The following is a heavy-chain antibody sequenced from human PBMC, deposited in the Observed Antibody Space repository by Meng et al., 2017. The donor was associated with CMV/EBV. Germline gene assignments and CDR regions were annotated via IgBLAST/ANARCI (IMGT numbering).Heavy chain of an antibody. D-gene: IGHD1-14*01. J-gene: IGHJ4*02. CDR3: ARAKTMDY. CDR2: INHSGST. V-gene: IGHV4-34*01. CDR1: GGSFSGYY. Sequence: GSLRLSCAVYGGSFSGYYWSWIHQPPGKGLEWIGEINHSGSTNYNPSLKSRVTISVDTPKNQFSLKMSSVTAADTAVYYCARAKTMDYWGQGTLVTVSS.